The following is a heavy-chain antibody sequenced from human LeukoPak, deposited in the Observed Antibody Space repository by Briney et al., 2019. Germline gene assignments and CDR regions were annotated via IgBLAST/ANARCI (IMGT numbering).Heavy chain of an antibody. CDR2: ISYDGSNK. D-gene: IGHD2-15*01. Sequence: GRSLRLSCAASGFTFSSYGMHWVRQAPGKGLEWVAVISYDGSNKYYADSVKGRFTISRDNSKNTLYLQMNSLRAEDTAVYYCAKDGSYCSGGSCFDYWGQGTLVTVSS. V-gene: IGHV3-30*18. CDR1: GFTFSSYG. J-gene: IGHJ4*02. CDR3: AKDGSYCSGGSCFDY.